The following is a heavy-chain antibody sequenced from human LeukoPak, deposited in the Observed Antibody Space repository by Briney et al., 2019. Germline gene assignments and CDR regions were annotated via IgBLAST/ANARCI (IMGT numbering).Heavy chain of an antibody. CDR3: ARDQDYVWGSYRYTNGY. J-gene: IGHJ4*02. D-gene: IGHD3-16*02. V-gene: IGHV3-21*01. CDR1: GFTFSSYS. Sequence: PGGSLRLSCAASGFTFSSYSMNWVRQAPGKGLEWVSSISSSSSYIYYADSVKGRFTISRDNAKNSLYLQMNSLRAEDTAVYYCARDQDYVWGSYRYTNGYWGQGTLVTVSS. CDR2: ISSSSSYI.